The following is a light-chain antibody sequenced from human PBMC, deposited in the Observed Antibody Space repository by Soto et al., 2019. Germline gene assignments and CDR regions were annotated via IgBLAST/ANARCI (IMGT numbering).Light chain of an antibody. CDR2: GAS. J-gene: IGKJ4*01. V-gene: IGKV3-15*01. Sequence: EIVMTQSPATLSVSPGERATLSCRASQSVGTKLVWYQKKPGQTPRLLIYGASTGATDIPARFSGSGSGTEFTLTISSLQSEDFAVYFCQPYISWPYLTFGGGTKVEIK. CDR3: QPYISWPYLT. CDR1: QSVGTK.